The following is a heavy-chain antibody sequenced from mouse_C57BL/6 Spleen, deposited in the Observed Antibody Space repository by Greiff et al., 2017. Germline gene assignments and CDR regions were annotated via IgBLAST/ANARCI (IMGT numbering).Heavy chain of an antibody. Sequence: EVQRVESGGGLVKPGGSLKLSCAASGFTFSDYGMYWVRQAPEKGLEWVAYISSGSSTIYYADTVKGRFTISRDNAKNTLFLQMTSLRSEDTAMYYCAGTYWYFDVWGTGTTVTVSS. CDR2: ISSGSSTI. V-gene: IGHV5-17*01. J-gene: IGHJ1*03. CDR3: AGTYWYFDV. D-gene: IGHD2-14*01. CDR1: GFTFSDYG.